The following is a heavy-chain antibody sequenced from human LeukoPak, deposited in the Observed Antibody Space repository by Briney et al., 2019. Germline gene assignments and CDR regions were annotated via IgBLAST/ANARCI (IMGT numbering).Heavy chain of an antibody. J-gene: IGHJ4*02. CDR3: GKETGIILVRGAVDY. Sequence: GSLRLSCAASGFAFNSYAMSWVRQAPGKGLEWVSVTSGSGGNPYYADSVKGRFTISRDNSKNTVYLHMNSLRAEDTALYYCGKETGIILVRGAVDYWGQGTLVTVSS. CDR2: TSGSGGNP. CDR1: GFAFNSYA. D-gene: IGHD3-10*01. V-gene: IGHV3-23*01.